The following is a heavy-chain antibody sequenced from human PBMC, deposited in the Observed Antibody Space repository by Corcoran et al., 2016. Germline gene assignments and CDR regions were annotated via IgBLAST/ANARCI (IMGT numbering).Heavy chain of an antibody. Sequence: QVQLQESGPGLVKPSETLSLTCTVSGGSVSSGSYYWSWIRQPPGKGLEWIGYIYYSGSTNYNPSLKSRVTISVDTSKNQFSLKLSSVTAEDTAVYYCARDKGDIRGYFDYWGQGTLVTVSS. D-gene: IGHD3-9*01. J-gene: IGHJ4*02. CDR3: ARDKGDIRGYFDY. CDR1: GGSVSSGSYY. CDR2: IYYSGST. V-gene: IGHV4-61*01.